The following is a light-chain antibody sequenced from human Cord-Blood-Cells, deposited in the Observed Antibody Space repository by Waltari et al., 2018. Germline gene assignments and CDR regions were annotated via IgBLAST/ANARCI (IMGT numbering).Light chain of an antibody. CDR1: QSVSGN. V-gene: IGKV3-15*01. Sequence: EIVMTQSPATLSVSPGERATLSCRASQSVSGNLAWYQQKPGQPPRLLIYGSSTRSTGIPARFSGRGSGTEFTLTISSLQSEDFAVYYCQQYNNWPPYTFGQGTKLEIK. CDR3: QQYNNWPPYT. CDR2: GSS. J-gene: IGKJ2*01.